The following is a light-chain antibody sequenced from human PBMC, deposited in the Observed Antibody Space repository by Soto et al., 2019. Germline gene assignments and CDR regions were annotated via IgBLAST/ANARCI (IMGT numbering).Light chain of an antibody. J-gene: IGKJ3*01. V-gene: IGKV1-12*01. CDR3: QQANSFPLT. CDR2: SAS. CDR1: QVISRW. Sequence: DIQMTQLPSSMCASVGDRVTITCRASQVISRWLDWYHQKPGKSPTLLIYSASTFHSGVPSRFSGSGSGTDFTLTISSLQPEDFGTYYCQQANSFPLTFGPGTKVDMK.